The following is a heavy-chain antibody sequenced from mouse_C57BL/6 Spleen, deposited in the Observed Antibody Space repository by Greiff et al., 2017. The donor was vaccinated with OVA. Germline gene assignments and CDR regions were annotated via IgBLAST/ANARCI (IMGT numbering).Heavy chain of an antibody. Sequence: EVKLVESGGGLVKPGGSLKLSCAASGFTFSSYAMSWVRQTPEKRLEWVATISDGGSYTYYPDNVKGRFTISRDNAKNNLYLQMSHLKSEDTAMYYCARDEELTGTFDYWGQGTTLTVSS. CDR3: ARDEELTGTFDY. J-gene: IGHJ2*01. V-gene: IGHV5-4*01. D-gene: IGHD4-1*01. CDR1: GFTFSSYA. CDR2: ISDGGSYT.